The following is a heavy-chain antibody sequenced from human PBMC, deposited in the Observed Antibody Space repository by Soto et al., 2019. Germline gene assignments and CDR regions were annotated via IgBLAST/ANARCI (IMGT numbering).Heavy chain of an antibody. J-gene: IGHJ4*02. CDR3: VRGGGYDPFDY. Sequence: PSENLSLTCTVSGASISYGGFSWSWIRQSPGKGLEWIGYISHLENTYFHPSFKSRLTMSIDRSRNQFSLNLSSVTAADRAVYYCVRGGGYDPFDYWGQGALVTVSS. CDR2: ISHLENT. CDR1: GASISYGGFS. V-gene: IGHV4-30-2*06. D-gene: IGHD5-12*01.